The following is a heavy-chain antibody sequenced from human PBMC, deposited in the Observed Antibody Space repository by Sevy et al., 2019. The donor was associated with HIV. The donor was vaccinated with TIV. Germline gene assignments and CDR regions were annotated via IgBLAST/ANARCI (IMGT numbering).Heavy chain of an antibody. CDR1: GYSISSGYY. CDR3: ARDTAMATSAYYYGMDV. J-gene: IGHJ6*02. Sequence: SETLSLTCAVSGYSISSGYYWGWIRQPPGKGLEWIGSIYHSGSTYYNPSLKSRVTISVDTSKIQFSLKLSSVTAADTAVYYCARDTAMATSAYYYGMDVWGQGTTVTVSS. V-gene: IGHV4-38-2*02. D-gene: IGHD5-18*01. CDR2: IYHSGST.